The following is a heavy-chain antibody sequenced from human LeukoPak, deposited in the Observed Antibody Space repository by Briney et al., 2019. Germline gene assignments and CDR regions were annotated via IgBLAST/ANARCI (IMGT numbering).Heavy chain of an antibody. V-gene: IGHV1-8*01. CDR2: MNPNSGNT. D-gene: IGHD6-6*01. J-gene: IGHJ6*03. Sequence: ASVKVSCKASGYTFTSYDINWVRQATGQGLEWMGWMNPNSGNTGYAQKFQGRVTMTRNTSISTAYMELSSLRSEDTAVYYCARSTGSSSPTAWEYYYFMDVWGEGTMVTVSS. CDR3: ARSTGSSSPTAWEYYYFMDV. CDR1: GYTFTSYD.